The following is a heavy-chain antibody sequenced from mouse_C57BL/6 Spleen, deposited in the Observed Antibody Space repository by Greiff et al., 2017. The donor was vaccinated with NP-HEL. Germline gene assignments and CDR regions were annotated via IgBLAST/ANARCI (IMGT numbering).Heavy chain of an antibody. J-gene: IGHJ4*01. Sequence: LQQPGAELVRPGSSVKLSCKASGYTFTSYWMDWVKQRPGQGLEWIGNIYPSDSETHYNQKFKDKATLTVDKSSSTAYMQLSSLTSEDSAVYYCARGNYFYYAMDYWGQGTSVTVSS. CDR1: GYTFTSYW. CDR2: IYPSDSET. D-gene: IGHD2-1*01. V-gene: IGHV1-61*01. CDR3: ARGNYFYYAMDY.